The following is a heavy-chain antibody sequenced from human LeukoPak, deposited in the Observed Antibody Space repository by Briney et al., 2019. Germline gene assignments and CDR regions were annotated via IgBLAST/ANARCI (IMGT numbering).Heavy chain of an antibody. J-gene: IGHJ4*02. V-gene: IGHV3-15*01. CDR2: FKTKTDGGTT. CDR1: GFTFINAW. CDR3: TTDTCGGDCYSDY. Sequence: GGPLEPPCQALGFTFINAWLSGVPQAPGKGLKGFARFKTKTDGGTTDYAAPVKGRFTISRDDSKTTLYLQMNSLKTEDTAVYYCTTDTCGGDCYSDYWGQGTLVTVSS. D-gene: IGHD2-21*02.